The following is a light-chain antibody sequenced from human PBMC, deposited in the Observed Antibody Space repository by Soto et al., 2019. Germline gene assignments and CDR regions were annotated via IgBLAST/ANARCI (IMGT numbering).Light chain of an antibody. CDR2: GAS. J-gene: IGKJ5*01. Sequence: EIVMTPSPCTLSVSPGERVIFSCRASQSVSGNLAWYQQKPGQTPRLLIYGASTRATGIPDRFSGSGSGTEFTLTISSLQSEDFADYYCQQYQNWPLITFGQGTRLEIK. V-gene: IGKV3-15*01. CDR3: QQYQNWPLIT. CDR1: QSVSGN.